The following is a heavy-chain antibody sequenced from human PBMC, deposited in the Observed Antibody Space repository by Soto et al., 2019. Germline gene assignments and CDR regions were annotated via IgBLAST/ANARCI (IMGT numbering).Heavy chain of an antibody. J-gene: IGHJ4*02. V-gene: IGHV3-30*03. CDR1: GFSFTNYG. Sequence: QEHLVESGGGVVQPGRSLRLSCAASGFSFTNYGMHWVRQAPGKGLEWVAVISYDVINQHYTDSVKGRFTISRDTSNNTVARQMHSLRPEDTAVYYCAGYNWNCGNDYWGQGTLVTVSS. D-gene: IGHD1-7*01. CDR2: ISYDVINQ. CDR3: AGYNWNCGNDY.